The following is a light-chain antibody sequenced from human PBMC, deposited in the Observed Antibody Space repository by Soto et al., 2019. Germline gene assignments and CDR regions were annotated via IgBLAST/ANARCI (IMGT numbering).Light chain of an antibody. CDR3: QQYNYYRWK. Sequence: DIQMTQSPSSLSASVEDRGTITCRPSQRIRRFLAWDQQKPGKAPKLLIHQASNLESGVTSRFSGSGSGKELTITINSLQTDNLAVYYCQQYNYYRWKFGQVTKVDIK. CDR1: QRIRRF. CDR2: QAS. J-gene: IGKJ1*01. V-gene: IGKV1-5*03.